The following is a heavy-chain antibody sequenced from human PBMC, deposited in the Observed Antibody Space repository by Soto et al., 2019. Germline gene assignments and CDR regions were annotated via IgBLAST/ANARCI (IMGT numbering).Heavy chain of an antibody. J-gene: IGHJ4*02. V-gene: IGHV3-23*01. Sequence: GESLKISCAASGFTFSIYAMSWVRQAPGKGLEWVSGISASGGYTNYADSVKGRFTISRDNAKNSLYLQMNSLSAEDTAVYYCAKDQGSSWYEIDYWGQGTLVTVSS. CDR1: GFTFSIYA. D-gene: IGHD6-13*01. CDR3: AKDQGSSWYEIDY. CDR2: ISASGGYT.